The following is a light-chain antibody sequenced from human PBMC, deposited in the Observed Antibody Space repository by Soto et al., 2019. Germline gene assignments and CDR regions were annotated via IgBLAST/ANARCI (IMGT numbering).Light chain of an antibody. V-gene: IGKV4-1*01. J-gene: IGKJ4*01. CDR3: QQYHSSPST. Sequence: DIVMTQSPDSLPVSLGERATINCKSSQSVLYSSNNKNYLAWYQQKPGQPPKLLIYWASTRESGVPDRFSGSGSGTDFTLTISRLQAEDVAVYYCQQYHSSPSTFGGGTKVEIK. CDR1: QSVLYSSNNKNY. CDR2: WAS.